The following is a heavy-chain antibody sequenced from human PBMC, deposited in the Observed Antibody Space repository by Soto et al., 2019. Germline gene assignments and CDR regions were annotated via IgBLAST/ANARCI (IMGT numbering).Heavy chain of an antibody. CDR1: GGSMINYY. CDR2: IHYTGRT. J-gene: IGHJ4*02. Sequence: QVQVQESGPRLVKPSETLPLTCSVSGGSMINYYWSWMRQPPGRGLKWIAYIHYTGRTNYNASLKSRVTISVDTSKNQFSLELTSLTAADTAVYYCARMRASRELFDQWGQGILVTVSS. CDR3: ARMRASRELFDQ. V-gene: IGHV4-59*01. D-gene: IGHD1-1*01.